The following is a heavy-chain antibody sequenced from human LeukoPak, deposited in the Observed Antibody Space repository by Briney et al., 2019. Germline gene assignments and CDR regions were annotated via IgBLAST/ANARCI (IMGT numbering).Heavy chain of an antibody. D-gene: IGHD3-3*01. CDR2: TIPILGTT. CDR3: AFTDYYFMSSSYYMDV. CDR1: GGTFRSYA. V-gene: IGHV1-69*11. Sequence: ASVKVSCKASGGTFRSYAITWVRQAPGQGPEWMGRTIPILGTTKYIQKFQGRLTITTDESTSTAYMQLSSLILEDTAVYFCAFTDYYFMSSSYYMDVWGKGTTVIVSS. J-gene: IGHJ6*03.